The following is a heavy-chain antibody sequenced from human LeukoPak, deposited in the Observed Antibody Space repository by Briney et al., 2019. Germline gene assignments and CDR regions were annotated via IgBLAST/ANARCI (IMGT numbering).Heavy chain of an antibody. CDR3: ATESLDMVRRPERPNYYYYYMDV. J-gene: IGHJ6*03. CDR2: FDPEDGET. D-gene: IGHD3-10*01. CDR1: GYTLTELS. V-gene: IGHV1-24*01. Sequence: ASVKVSCKVSGYTLTELSMHWVRQAPGKGLEWMGGFDPEDGETIYAQKFQGRVTMTEDTSTDTAYMELSSLRSEDTAVYYCATESLDMVRRPERPNYYYYYMDVWGKGTTVTVSS.